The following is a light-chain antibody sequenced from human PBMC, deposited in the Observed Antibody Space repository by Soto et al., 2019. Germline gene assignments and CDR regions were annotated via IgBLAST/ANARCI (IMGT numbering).Light chain of an antibody. CDR1: SSDIGSYDH. J-gene: IGLJ1*01. Sequence: VLTQPASVSGSPGQSITISCSGTSSDIGSYDHVAWYQQFPGKSPKLIIYAVSDRPSGVSDRFSGSKSGISASLTISGLQTEDEADYYCISYTDRQSYLFGTGTKVTVL. CDR3: ISYTDRQSYL. V-gene: IGLV2-14*03. CDR2: AVS.